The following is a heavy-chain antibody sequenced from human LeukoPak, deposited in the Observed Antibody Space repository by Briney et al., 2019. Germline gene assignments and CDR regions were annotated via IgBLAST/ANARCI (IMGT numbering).Heavy chain of an antibody. CDR3: ARGGRTLIDYGDYV. CDR2: ISGSGGNT. V-gene: IGHV3-23*01. CDR1: GITFSSYA. Sequence: GGSLRLSCAASGITFSSYAMSWVRQAPGKGLEWASAISGSGGNTYYADSVKGRFTISRDNSKNTLYLQMNSLRAEDTAVYYCARGGRTLIDYGDYVWGQGTLVTVSS. D-gene: IGHD4-17*01. J-gene: IGHJ4*02.